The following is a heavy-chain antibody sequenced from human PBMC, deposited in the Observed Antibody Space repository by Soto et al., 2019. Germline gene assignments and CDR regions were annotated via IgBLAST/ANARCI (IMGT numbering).Heavy chain of an antibody. J-gene: IGHJ4*02. CDR3: ARGSRNYYDSSGPGF. CDR1: GFTFSSYW. V-gene: IGHV3-7*01. D-gene: IGHD3-22*01. Sequence: GGSLRLSCAASGFTFSSYWMSWVRQAPGKGREWVANIKQDGSEKYYVDSVKGRFTISRDNAKNSLYLQMNSLRAEDTAVYYCARGSRNYYDSSGPGFWGQGTLVTVSS. CDR2: IKQDGSEK.